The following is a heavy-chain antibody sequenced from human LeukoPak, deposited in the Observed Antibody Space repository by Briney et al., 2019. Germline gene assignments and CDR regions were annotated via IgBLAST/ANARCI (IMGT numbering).Heavy chain of an antibody. D-gene: IGHD1-14*01. CDR1: GGSISSYY. CDR2: IYYSGST. Sequence: SETLSLTCTVSGGSISSYYWSWIRQPPGKGLEWIGYIYYSGSTNYNPSLKSRVTISVDTSNNQFSLKLRSVTAADTAVYYCARAALPGITGWFAPWGQGTLVTVSS. CDR3: ARAALPGITGWFAP. J-gene: IGHJ5*02. V-gene: IGHV4-59*01.